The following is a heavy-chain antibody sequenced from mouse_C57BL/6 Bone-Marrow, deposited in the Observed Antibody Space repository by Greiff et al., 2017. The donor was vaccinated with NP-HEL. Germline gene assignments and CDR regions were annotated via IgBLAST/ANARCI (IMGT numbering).Heavy chain of an antibody. Sequence: VQLQQSGAELARPGASVKLSCKASGYTFTSYGLSWVKQSTGQGLEWIGEIYPRSGYTYYNETFKGTATLTADQSSRPAYMELRRLTSAASAGYCRARQLRLPQTIGMDYRGKGTSVTAS. D-gene: IGHD3-2*02. CDR3: ARQLRLPQTIGMDY. CDR1: GYTFTSYG. CDR2: IYPRSGYT. V-gene: IGHV1-81*01. J-gene: IGHJ4*01.